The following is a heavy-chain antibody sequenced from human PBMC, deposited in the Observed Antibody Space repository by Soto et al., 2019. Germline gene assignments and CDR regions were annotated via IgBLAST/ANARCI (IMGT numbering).Heavy chain of an antibody. CDR2: IYYSGST. CDR1: GGSISSSSYY. J-gene: IGHJ4*02. Sequence: SETLSLTCTVSGGSISSSSYYWGWIRQPPGKGLEWIGSIYYSGSTYYNPSLKSRVTISVDTSKNQFSLKLSSVTAADTAVYYCARHTLTGEPPIDYWGQGTLVTVSS. CDR3: ARHTLTGEPPIDY. V-gene: IGHV4-39*01. D-gene: IGHD7-27*01.